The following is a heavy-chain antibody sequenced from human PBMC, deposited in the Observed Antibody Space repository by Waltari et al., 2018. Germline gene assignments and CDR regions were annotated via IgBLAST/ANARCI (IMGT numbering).Heavy chain of an antibody. V-gene: IGHV4-34*01. Sequence: QVKLQQWGAGLLKPSETLSLTCAVYGGSFSDYFWGWILQPPGKGLEGIGELDSRGSTNSGPSPKSRGTISVDTSKSQVSLKLTSVTAEDTALYFCARGRPLHETSGYYYNYWGQGTLVSVSS. CDR3: ARGRPLHETSGYYYNY. D-gene: IGHD3-22*01. CDR1: GGSFSDYF. CDR2: LDSRGST. J-gene: IGHJ4*02.